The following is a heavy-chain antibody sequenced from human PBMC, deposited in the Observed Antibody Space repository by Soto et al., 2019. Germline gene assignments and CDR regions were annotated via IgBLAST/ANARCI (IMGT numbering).Heavy chain of an antibody. CDR2: IKQDGSEK. CDR3: ANYLTAVGATSPFDY. CDR1: GFTFSSYW. J-gene: IGHJ4*02. Sequence: GGSLRLSCAASGFTFSSYWMSWVRQAPGKGLEWVANIKQDGSEKYYVDSVKGRFTISRDNSKNTLYLQINSLRAEDTAVYYCANYLTAVGATSPFDYWGQGTLVTVSS. V-gene: IGHV3-7*03. D-gene: IGHD1-26*01.